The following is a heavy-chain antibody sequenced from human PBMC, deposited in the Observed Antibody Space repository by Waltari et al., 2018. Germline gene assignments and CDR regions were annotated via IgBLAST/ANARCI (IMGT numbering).Heavy chain of an antibody. CDR3: AKDPWYQLPVYNWFDP. J-gene: IGHJ5*02. Sequence: EVQLLESGGGLVQPGGSLRLSCAASGFTFSSYALSWVRQAPGKGLEWVSAISGSGGSTYYADSVKGRFTISRDNSKNTLYLQMNSLRAEDTAVYYCAKDPWYQLPVYNWFDPWGQGTLVTVSS. CDR2: ISGSGGST. V-gene: IGHV3-23*01. D-gene: IGHD2-2*01. CDR1: GFTFSSYA.